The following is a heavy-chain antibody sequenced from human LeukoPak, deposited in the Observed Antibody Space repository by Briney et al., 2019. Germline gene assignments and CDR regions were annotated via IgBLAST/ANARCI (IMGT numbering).Heavy chain of an antibody. Sequence: GGSLRLSCAASRFTFSDYYMSRIRQAPGKGLEWVSYISSSSSYTNYADSVKGRFTISRDNARNSLYLQMNSLRAEDTAVYFCARDCSSTSCYWDYWGQGTLVTVSS. V-gene: IGHV3-11*06. CDR3: ARDCSSTSCYWDY. D-gene: IGHD2-2*01. CDR1: RFTFSDYY. CDR2: ISSSSSYT. J-gene: IGHJ4*02.